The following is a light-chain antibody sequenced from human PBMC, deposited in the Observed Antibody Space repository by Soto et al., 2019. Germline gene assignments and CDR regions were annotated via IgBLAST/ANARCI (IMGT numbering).Light chain of an antibody. CDR3: SSYTTSTTQV. CDR2: EVR. Sequence: QSSLTQPASVSGSHGQSITISCTGTSSDVGSYNYVSWYQQHPGKAPKLMIYEVRNRPSGVSDRFSGSKSGKTASLTIFGLQAEDEADYYCSSYTTSTTQVFGGGTKLTVL. V-gene: IGLV2-14*01. CDR1: SSDVGSYNY. J-gene: IGLJ2*01.